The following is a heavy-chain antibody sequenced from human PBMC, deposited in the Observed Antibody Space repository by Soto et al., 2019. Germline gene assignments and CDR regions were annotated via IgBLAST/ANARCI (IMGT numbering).Heavy chain of an antibody. D-gene: IGHD1-26*01. J-gene: IGHJ4*02. V-gene: IGHV3-23*01. CDR2: ISVSGDGT. CDR3: ARDGGVGGSYYLDY. Sequence: GGSLRLSCAASGFTFDTFAMIWVRQAPGKGLEWVSRISVSGDGTYYADSAKGRFTISRDNSKSTLYLQMNSLRAEDTAVYYCARDGGVGGSYYLDYWGQGTLVTVSS. CDR1: GFTFDTFA.